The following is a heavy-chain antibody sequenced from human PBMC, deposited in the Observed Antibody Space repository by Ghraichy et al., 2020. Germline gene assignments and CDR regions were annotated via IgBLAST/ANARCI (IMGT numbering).Heavy chain of an antibody. CDR3: ARDILSGGYYGSGSYNPPDY. Sequence: GGSLRLSCAASGFTFSSYAMHWVRQAPGKGLEWVAVISYDGSNKYYADSVKGRFTISRDNSKNTLYLQMNSLRAEDTAVYYCARDILSGGYYGSGSYNPPDYWGQGTLVTVSS. D-gene: IGHD3-10*01. J-gene: IGHJ4*02. CDR1: GFTFSSYA. CDR2: ISYDGSNK. V-gene: IGHV3-30*04.